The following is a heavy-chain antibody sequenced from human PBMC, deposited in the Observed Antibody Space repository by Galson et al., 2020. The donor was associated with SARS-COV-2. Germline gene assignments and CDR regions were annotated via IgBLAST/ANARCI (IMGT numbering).Heavy chain of an antibody. CDR1: GYTFTSYY. V-gene: IGHV1-46*01. Sequence: ASVKVSCKASGYTFTSYYMHWVRQAPGQGLEWMGIINPSGGSTSYAQKFQGRVTMTRDTSTSTVYMELSSLRSEDTAVYYCARDPTLAAAGILYYYCGIDVWGQWTTVTVSS. CDR2: INPSGGST. J-gene: IGHJ6*02. CDR3: ARDPTLAAAGILYYYCGIDV. D-gene: IGHD6-13*01.